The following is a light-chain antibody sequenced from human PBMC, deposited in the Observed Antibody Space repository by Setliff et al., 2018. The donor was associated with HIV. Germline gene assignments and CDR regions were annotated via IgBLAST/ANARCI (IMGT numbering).Light chain of an antibody. Sequence: QSALTQPPSVSGSPGQSVTISRTGTSSDVGTYDYVSWYQQHPGKAPKLMIYDVSQRPSGVPDRFSGSKSGNTASLTISGLQAVDEADYCCCAYAGSYTSLYVFGTGTKVTV. CDR1: SSDVGTYDY. V-gene: IGLV2-11*01. CDR3: CAYAGSYTSLYV. CDR2: DVS. J-gene: IGLJ1*01.